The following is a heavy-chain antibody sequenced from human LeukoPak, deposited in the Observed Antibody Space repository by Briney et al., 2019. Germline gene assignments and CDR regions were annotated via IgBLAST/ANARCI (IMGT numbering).Heavy chain of an antibody. J-gene: IGHJ4*02. CDR1: RFTFSSYA. CDR3: AKATRDNSGCLDY. V-gene: IGHV3-23*01. CDR2: ISGRGTDT. Sequence: GGSLRLSCAGSRFTFSSYAMSWVRQAPGKGLQRVSTISGRGTDTYYADSVKGRFIISRDNSNSTLSLQMSSLRAEDTAVYYCAKATRDNSGCLDYWGQGTLVTVSS. D-gene: IGHD6-19*01.